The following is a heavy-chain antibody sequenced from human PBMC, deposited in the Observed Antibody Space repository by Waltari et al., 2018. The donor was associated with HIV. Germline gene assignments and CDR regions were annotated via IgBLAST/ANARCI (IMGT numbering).Heavy chain of an antibody. J-gene: IGHJ4*02. D-gene: IGHD3-22*01. CDR2: IRSKAYGGTT. CDR3: TRAPHYYDMEVIGRPFDY. CDR1: GFTFGDYA. V-gene: IGHV3-49*03. Sequence: EVQLVESGGGLVQPGRSLRLSCTASGFTFGDYAMSWFRQAPGKGLERVGFIRSKAYGGTTEYAASVKGRFTISRDDSKSIAYLQMNSLKTEDTAVYYCTRAPHYYDMEVIGRPFDYWGQGTLVTVSS.